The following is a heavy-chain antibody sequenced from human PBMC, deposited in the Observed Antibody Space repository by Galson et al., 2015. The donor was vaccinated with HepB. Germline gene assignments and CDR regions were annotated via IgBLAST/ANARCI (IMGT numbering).Heavy chain of an antibody. Sequence: SLRLSCAASGFTFSSYAMSWVRQAPGKGLEWVSAISGSGGSTYYADSVKGRFTISRDNSKNTLYLQMNSLRAEDTAVYYCAKASGYCSSTSCSGLPKYYYGMDVWGQGTTVTVSS. CDR3: AKASGYCSSTSCSGLPKYYYGMDV. D-gene: IGHD2-2*01. CDR1: GFTFSSYA. V-gene: IGHV3-23*01. J-gene: IGHJ6*02. CDR2: ISGSGGST.